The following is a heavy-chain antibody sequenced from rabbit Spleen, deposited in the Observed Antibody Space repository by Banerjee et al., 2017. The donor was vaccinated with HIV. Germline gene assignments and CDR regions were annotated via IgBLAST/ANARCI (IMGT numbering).Heavy chain of an antibody. V-gene: IGHV1S45*01. CDR3: ARDRPGSDNFDL. J-gene: IGHJ4*01. D-gene: IGHD3-1*01. Sequence: QDLLVESGGDLVKPGASLTLTCKASGFDFSRSDWICWVRQAPGKGLEWIACCDIDSSGSTYYASWAKGRFTISKTSSTTVTLQMTSLTAADTATYFCARDRPGSDNFDLWGPGTLVTVS. CDR2: CDIDSSGST. CDR1: GFDFSRSDW.